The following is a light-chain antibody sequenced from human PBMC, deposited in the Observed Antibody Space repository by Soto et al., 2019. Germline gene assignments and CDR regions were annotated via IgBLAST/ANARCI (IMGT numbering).Light chain of an antibody. Sequence: EIVLTQSPVTLSLSPGEGATLSCKASQSISIDLAWYQQKPGQVPSLLIYDASSRATGIPGRFTGSGSGTAFTLTISSLEHEDFAVYNCQQRGNWPRTWAFGQWTKVEV. CDR3: QQRGNWPRTWA. V-gene: IGKV3-11*01. CDR1: QSISID. CDR2: DAS. J-gene: IGKJ1*01.